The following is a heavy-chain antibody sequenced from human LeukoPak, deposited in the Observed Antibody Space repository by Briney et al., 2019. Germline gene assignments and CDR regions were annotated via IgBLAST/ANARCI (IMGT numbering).Heavy chain of an antibody. J-gene: IGHJ4*02. Sequence: PGGSLRLSCATSGFTFTNYWMSWFRQAPGKGPEWVGNINEDGSEKQYVDSVKGRFSISRDNARNSLYLQMDSLRAEDSAVYYCARVGSSWSIDYWGQGTLVTVSS. V-gene: IGHV3-7*01. CDR2: INEDGSEK. CDR1: GFTFTNYW. CDR3: ARVGSSWSIDY. D-gene: IGHD6-13*01.